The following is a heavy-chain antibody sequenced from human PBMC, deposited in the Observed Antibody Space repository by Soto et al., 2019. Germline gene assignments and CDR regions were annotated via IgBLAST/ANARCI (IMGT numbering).Heavy chain of an antibody. J-gene: IGHJ4*02. CDR3: ARTYDSNGYANEFDS. CDR2: IYDTGIT. V-gene: IGHV4-59*12. CDR1: GRSITSYY. D-gene: IGHD3-22*01. Sequence: QVVLQESGPGLVKPSETLSLTCSVSGRSITSYYWSWVRQTPGKGLEWIGYIYDTGITSQNPSLKSRVTMSADTSQNQFSLKLTSVTGADTAVYYCARTYDSNGYANEFDSWGQGILVTVTS.